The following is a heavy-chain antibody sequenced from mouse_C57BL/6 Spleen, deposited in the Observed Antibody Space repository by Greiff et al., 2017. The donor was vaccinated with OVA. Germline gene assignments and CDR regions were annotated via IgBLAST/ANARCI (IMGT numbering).Heavy chain of an antibody. D-gene: IGHD1-1*01. J-gene: IGHJ4*01. CDR3: ARGIITTVVADYYAMDY. CDR2: IHPTSGST. V-gene: IGHV1-64*01. Sequence: QVQLQQPGAELVKPGASVKLSCKASGYTFTSYWMHWVKQRPGQGLEWIGMIHPTSGSTNYNEKFKSKATLTVDKSSSTAYMQLSSLTSEDSAVYYCARGIITTVVADYYAMDYWGQGTSVTVSS. CDR1: GYTFTSYW.